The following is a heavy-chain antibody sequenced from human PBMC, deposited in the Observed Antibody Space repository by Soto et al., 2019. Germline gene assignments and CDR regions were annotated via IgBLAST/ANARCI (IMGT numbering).Heavy chain of an antibody. D-gene: IGHD1-26*01. V-gene: IGHV3-23*01. CDR3: AKDLRPDGRYDLDY. Sequence: EVQLLESGGGLAQPGGSLRLSCAASGFIFRTYAMNWVRQAPGKGLEWVSVMVGDGSSSDYADSVRGRFTISRDNSKNTLYLQMNNLRAEDTAEYYCAKDLRPDGRYDLDYWGQGTLVTVSS. CDR1: GFIFRTYA. CDR2: MVGDGSSS. J-gene: IGHJ4*02.